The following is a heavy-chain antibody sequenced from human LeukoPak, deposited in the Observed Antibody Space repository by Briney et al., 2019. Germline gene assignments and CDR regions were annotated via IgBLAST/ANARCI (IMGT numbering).Heavy chain of an antibody. D-gene: IGHD5-24*01. Sequence: HPGGSLRLSCAASGFTFSSYSVIWARQAPGKGLEWVSYVSSSGTTTYYADSVKGRFTISRDNGKNLVSLQMSSLRDEDPAVYYCARADRDGNKRFLDWGQGTLVTVSS. V-gene: IGHV3-48*02. J-gene: IGHJ4*02. CDR2: VSSSGTTT. CDR1: GFTFSSYS. CDR3: ARADRDGNKRFLD.